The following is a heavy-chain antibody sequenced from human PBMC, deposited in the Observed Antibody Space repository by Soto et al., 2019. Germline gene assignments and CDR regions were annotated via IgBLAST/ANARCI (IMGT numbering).Heavy chain of an antibody. CDR1: GFTFKSYW. V-gene: IGHV3-7*03. CDR2: INQDGSEK. CDR3: AREYTIEWFEKSERGNNWFAP. D-gene: IGHD3-10*01. Sequence: GGSLRLSCAASGFTFKSYWMSWLRQAPGKGLEWVANINQDGSEKYYEDSVKGRFSISRDNAKNSLYLHMNSPRADDAAVYYCAREYTIEWFEKSERGNNWFAPWGQGTLVTVSS. J-gene: IGHJ5*02.